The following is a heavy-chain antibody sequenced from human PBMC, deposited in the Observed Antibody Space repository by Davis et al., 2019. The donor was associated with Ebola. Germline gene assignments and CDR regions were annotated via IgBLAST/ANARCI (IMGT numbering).Heavy chain of an antibody. J-gene: IGHJ4*02. V-gene: IGHV1-2*04. CDR1: GYTFTGYY. CDR3: ARDRVCSGATCYAYFDF. Sequence: AASVKVSCKASGYTFTGYYIHWVRQAPGQGLEWMGWINPNSGDTKYSQKFQGWVTMTRDTPISKAYMELNRLTSDDTAVYYCARDRVCSGATCYAYFDFGGQGTLVTVSS. CDR2: INPNSGDT. D-gene: IGHD2-15*01.